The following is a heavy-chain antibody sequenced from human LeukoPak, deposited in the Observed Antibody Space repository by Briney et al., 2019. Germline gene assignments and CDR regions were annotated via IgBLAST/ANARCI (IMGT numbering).Heavy chain of an antibody. D-gene: IGHD6-19*01. V-gene: IGHV3-33*06. J-gene: IGHJ6*03. Sequence: PGRSLRLSCAASGFTFSSYGMHWVRQAPGKGLEWVAVIWYDGGNKYYADSVKGRFTISRDNSKNTLYLQMNSLRAEDTAVYYCAKDQDVAVAGHDYYMDVWGKGTTVTVSS. CDR3: AKDQDVAVAGHDYYMDV. CDR2: IWYDGGNK. CDR1: GFTFSSYG.